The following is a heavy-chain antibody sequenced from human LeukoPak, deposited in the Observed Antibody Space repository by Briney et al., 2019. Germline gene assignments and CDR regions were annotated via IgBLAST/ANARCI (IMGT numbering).Heavy chain of an antibody. J-gene: IGHJ3*02. Sequence: GGSLRLSCAASGFTFSSYSMNWVRQAPGKGLAWVSSISSSSSYIYYADSVKGRFTISRDNAKNSLYLQMNSLRAEDTAVYYCARARPTPGAFDIWGQGTMVTVSS. CDR2: ISSSSSYI. CDR1: GFTFSSYS. CDR3: ARARPTPGAFDI. V-gene: IGHV3-21*01. D-gene: IGHD2-15*01.